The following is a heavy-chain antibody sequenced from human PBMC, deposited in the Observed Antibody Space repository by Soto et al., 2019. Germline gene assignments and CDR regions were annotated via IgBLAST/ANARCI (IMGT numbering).Heavy chain of an antibody. J-gene: IGHJ6*02. CDR3: VSHLCGYENYYYVMDV. V-gene: IGHV5-51*01. Sequence: GESLTISWKRSVYSFTSSSIGRVRPMPGKILEWIGIIYPGDSDTRYSPSFQGQVTISADKSISTAYLQWSSLKASDTAIYYCVSHLCGYENYYYVMDVWAQGTSDIVS. CDR2: IYPGDSDT. D-gene: IGHD5-12*01. CDR1: VYSFTSSS.